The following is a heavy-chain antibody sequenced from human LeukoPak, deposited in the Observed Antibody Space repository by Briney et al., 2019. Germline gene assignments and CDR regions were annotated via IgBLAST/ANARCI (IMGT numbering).Heavy chain of an antibody. V-gene: IGHV4-31*02. CDR3: ARGGPRYFDPIDF. Sequence: SQRLSLTWILSAGSISSGRYCWSWIRQHPGKGLDWTGYIYNSGSTYYNPSLKSRFTISVDTSKNQCSLELSSVPVADTAIYYCARGGPRYFDPIDFWGQGTLVTVSS. CDR2: IYNSGST. J-gene: IGHJ4*02. D-gene: IGHD3-9*01. CDR1: AGSISSGRYC.